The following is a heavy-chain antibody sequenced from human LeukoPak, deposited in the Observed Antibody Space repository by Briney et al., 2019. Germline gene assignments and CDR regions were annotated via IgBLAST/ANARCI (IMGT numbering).Heavy chain of an antibody. J-gene: IGHJ4*02. D-gene: IGHD3-16*01. CDR2: IYYSGST. CDR1: GGSISSYY. Sequence: SETLSLTCTVSGGSISSYYWSWIRQPPGKGLEWIGYIYYSGSTNYNPSLKSRVTISVDTSKNQFSLKLSSVTAADTAVYYCARASYDYPDYWGQGTLVTVSS. CDR3: ARASYDYPDY. V-gene: IGHV4-59*01.